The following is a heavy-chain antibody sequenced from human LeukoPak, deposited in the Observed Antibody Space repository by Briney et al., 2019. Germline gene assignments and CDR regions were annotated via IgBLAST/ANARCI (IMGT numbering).Heavy chain of an antibody. J-gene: IGHJ4*02. CDR1: EFTFSKYA. Sequence: GGSLRLSCAASEFTFSKYAMHWVRQATGKGLEWVAVISYDGSNKYYADSVKGRFTISRDNSKNTLYLQMNSLRAEDTAVYYCARDLRESSGWLYFDYWGQGTLVTVSS. CDR2: ISYDGSNK. D-gene: IGHD6-19*01. CDR3: ARDLRESSGWLYFDY. V-gene: IGHV3-30*14.